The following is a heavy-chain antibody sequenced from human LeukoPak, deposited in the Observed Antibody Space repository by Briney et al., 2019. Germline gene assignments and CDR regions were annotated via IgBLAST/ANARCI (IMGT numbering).Heavy chain of an antibody. CDR1: GFTFSSYG. Sequence: PGRSLRLSCAASGFTFSSYGMHWVRQAPGKGLEWVAVISYDGSKKYYADSVKGRFTISRDNSKNTLYLQMNSLRAEDTAVYYCAKVSWGGSFDWLLYEMDVWGKGTTVTVSS. CDR3: AKVSWGGSFDWLLYEMDV. V-gene: IGHV3-30*18. CDR2: ISYDGSKK. J-gene: IGHJ6*04. D-gene: IGHD3-9*01.